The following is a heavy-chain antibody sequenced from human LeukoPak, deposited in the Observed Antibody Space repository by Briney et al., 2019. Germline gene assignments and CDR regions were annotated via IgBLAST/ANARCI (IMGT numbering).Heavy chain of an antibody. CDR2: IYHSGST. CDR1: GGSISSSNW. CDR3: ARVPANLGYCSGGSCGKRYYYYYYMDV. Sequence: SGTLSLTCAVSGGSISSSNWWSWVRQPPGKGLEWIGEIYHSGSTNYNPSLKSRVTISVDKSKNQFSPKLSSVTAADTAVYYCARVPANLGYCSGGSCGKRYYYYYYMDVWGKGTTVTVSS. V-gene: IGHV4-4*02. J-gene: IGHJ6*03. D-gene: IGHD2-15*01.